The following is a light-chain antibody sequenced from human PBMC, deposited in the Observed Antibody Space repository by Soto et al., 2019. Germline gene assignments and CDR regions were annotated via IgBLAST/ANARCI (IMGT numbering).Light chain of an antibody. Sequence: EIVLTQSPGTRSLSPGERATLSCRASQSVSNNYLAWYQQKPGQAPRLLIYGASNRATGIPDRFSGSGSGTDFTLTISSLQSEDFATYYCQHYNSYSEAFGQGTKVDIK. V-gene: IGKV3-20*01. CDR1: QSVSNNY. J-gene: IGKJ1*01. CDR2: GAS. CDR3: QHYNSYSEA.